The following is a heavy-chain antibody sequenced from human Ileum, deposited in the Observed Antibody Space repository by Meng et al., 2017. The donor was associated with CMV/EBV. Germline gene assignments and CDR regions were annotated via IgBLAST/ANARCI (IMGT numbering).Heavy chain of an antibody. J-gene: IGHJ4*02. Sequence: TFSSYAMSWVRQAPGKGLEWVSAISGSGGSTYYADSVKGRFTISRDNSKNTLYLQMNSLRAEDTAVYYCAKDRICSGGSCYGYYFDYWGQGTLVTVSS. CDR3: AKDRICSGGSCYGYYFDY. V-gene: IGHV3-23*01. CDR1: TFSSYA. D-gene: IGHD2-15*01. CDR2: ISGSGGST.